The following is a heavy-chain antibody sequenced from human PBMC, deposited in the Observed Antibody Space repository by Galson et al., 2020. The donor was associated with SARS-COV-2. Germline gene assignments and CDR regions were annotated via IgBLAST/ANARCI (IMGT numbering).Heavy chain of an antibody. CDR1: GDSVSSNSVA. V-gene: IGHV6-1*01. J-gene: IGHJ3*02. Sequence: SQTLSLTCAISGDSVSSNSVAWNWIRQSPSRGLEWLGRTYRGSNEYAVSVRSRIIINPDTSKNQFSLQMNSVTPEDTAVYYCARGQYTAFDIWGQGTMVTVSS. CDR2: TYRGSN. D-gene: IGHD1-1*01. CDR3: ARGQYTAFDI.